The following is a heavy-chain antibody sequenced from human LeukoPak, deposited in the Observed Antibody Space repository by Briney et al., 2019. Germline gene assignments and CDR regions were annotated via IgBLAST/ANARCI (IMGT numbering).Heavy chain of an antibody. Sequence: GSLRLSCTVSGFTVSSNSMSWVRQAPGKGLEWVSFIYSGDTHYSDSVKGRFTISRDHSKNTLYLQMNSLRAEDTAVYYCARRAGAYSHPYDYWGQGTLVTVSS. V-gene: IGHV3-53*01. CDR3: ARRAGAYSHPYDY. CDR2: IYSGDT. D-gene: IGHD4/OR15-4a*01. J-gene: IGHJ4*02. CDR1: GFTVSSNS.